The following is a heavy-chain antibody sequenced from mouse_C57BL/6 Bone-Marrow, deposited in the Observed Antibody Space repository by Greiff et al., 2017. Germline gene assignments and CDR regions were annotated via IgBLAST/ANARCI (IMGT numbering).Heavy chain of an antibody. CDR2: IHPNSSTT. V-gene: IGHV1-64*01. CDR3: AHDGYYVY. D-gene: IGHD2-3*01. J-gene: IGHJ3*01. CDR1: GYTFTSYW. Sequence: QVQLKQPGAELVKPGASVKLSCKASGYTFTSYWMHWVKQRPGQGLEWIGKIHPNSSTTNYTEKFKGKATLTVDKSSSTAYMQLSSLTSEDSAFXYCAHDGYYVYWGQGTLVTVSA.